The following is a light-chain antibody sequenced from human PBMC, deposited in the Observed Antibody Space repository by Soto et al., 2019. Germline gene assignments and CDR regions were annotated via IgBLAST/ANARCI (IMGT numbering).Light chain of an antibody. CDR2: LGS. V-gene: IGKV2-28*01. CDR1: QSLLHSNGYNY. CDR3: MQTLQPPWT. Sequence: DIVMTQSPLSLPVTPGEPASISCRSSQSLLHSNGYNYLDLYLQKPGQSPQLLIYLGSNRASGVPDRFSGSGSGTDFTLKISRVEAEDVGFYYCMQTLQPPWTLGQGTKVDIK. J-gene: IGKJ1*01.